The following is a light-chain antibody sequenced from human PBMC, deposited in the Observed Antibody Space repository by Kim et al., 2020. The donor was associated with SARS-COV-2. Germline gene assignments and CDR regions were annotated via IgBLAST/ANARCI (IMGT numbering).Light chain of an antibody. V-gene: IGKV1-12*01. CDR2: AAS. CDR3: QQTNTFPLT. J-gene: IGKJ4*01. CDR1: QDISSQ. Sequence: SASVGDRVTITCRASQDISSQLAWYQQKPGKAPKLLLYAASNLQSGVPSRFSGSGSATDFTLTISSLQPEDFATYFCQQTNTFPLTFGGGTQVEI.